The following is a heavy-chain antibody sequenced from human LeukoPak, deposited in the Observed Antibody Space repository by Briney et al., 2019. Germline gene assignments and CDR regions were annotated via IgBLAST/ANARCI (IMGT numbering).Heavy chain of an antibody. V-gene: IGHV1-3*01. Sequence: GASVKVSCKASGYTFTSYAMHWVRQAPGQRLEWMGWINAGNGNTKYSQKFQGRVTITRDTSASTAYMELSSLRSEDTAVYHCARAPIAAAPDYWGQGTLVTVSS. J-gene: IGHJ4*02. CDR1: GYTFTSYA. CDR3: ARAPIAAAPDY. D-gene: IGHD6-13*01. CDR2: INAGNGNT.